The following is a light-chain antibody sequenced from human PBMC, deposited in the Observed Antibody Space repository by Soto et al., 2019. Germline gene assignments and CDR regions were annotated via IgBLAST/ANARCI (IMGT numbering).Light chain of an antibody. J-gene: IGKJ1*01. CDR1: QNVRGGY. V-gene: IGKV3-20*01. CDR3: QSYVNSVWT. CDR2: DAS. Sequence: EIVLTQSPGTLSLSPGERATLSCRASQNVRGGYLVWYQHKPGQAPRLLIYDASSRATGIPDRFSGSGSGSDFTLTINRLEPEDFAVYYCQSYVNSVWTFGQGTKVQI.